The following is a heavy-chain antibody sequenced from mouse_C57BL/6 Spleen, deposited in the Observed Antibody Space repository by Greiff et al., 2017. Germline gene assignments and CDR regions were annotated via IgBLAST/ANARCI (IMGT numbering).Heavy chain of an antibody. V-gene: IGHV1-82*01. J-gene: IGHJ1*03. CDR2: IYPGDGDT. D-gene: IGHD1-1*01. CDR1: GYAFSSSW. CDR3: ARSSSSHWYFDV. Sequence: QVQLQQSGPELVKPGASVKISCKASGYAFSSSWMNWVKQRPGKGLEWIGRIYPGDGDTNYNGKFTGKATLTADKSSSTAYMQLSSLTSEDSAVYFCARSSSSHWYFDVWGTGTTVTVSS.